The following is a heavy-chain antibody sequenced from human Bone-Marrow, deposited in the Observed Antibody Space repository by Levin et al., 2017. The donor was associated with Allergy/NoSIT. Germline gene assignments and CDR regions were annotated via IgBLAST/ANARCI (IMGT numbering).Heavy chain of an antibody. J-gene: IGHJ6*02. D-gene: IGHD6-13*01. CDR1: GYTFTSYD. CDR2: MNPNSGNT. Sequence: GESLKISCKASGYTFTSYDINWVRQATGQGLEWMGWMNPNSGNTGYAQKFQGRVTMTRNTSISTAYMELSSLRSEDTAVYYCARVGAAAGTQPYGMDVWGQGTTVTVSS. V-gene: IGHV1-8*01. CDR3: ARVGAAAGTQPYGMDV.